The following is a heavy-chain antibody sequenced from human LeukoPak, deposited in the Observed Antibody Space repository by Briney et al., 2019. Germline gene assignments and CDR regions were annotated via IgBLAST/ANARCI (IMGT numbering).Heavy chain of an antibody. J-gene: IGHJ3*02. CDR1: GGTFSSYA. D-gene: IGHD6-13*01. V-gene: IGHV1-69*13. Sequence: SVKVSCKASGGTFSSYAISWVRQAPGQGLEWMGGIIPIFGTANYAQKFQGRVTITADESTSTAYMELSSLRSEDTAVYYCARALGDSSSWYAFDIWAQWTMVIVSS. CDR2: IIPIFGTA. CDR3: ARALGDSSSWYAFDI.